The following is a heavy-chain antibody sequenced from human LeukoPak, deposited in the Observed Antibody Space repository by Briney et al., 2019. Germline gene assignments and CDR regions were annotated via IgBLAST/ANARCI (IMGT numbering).Heavy chain of an antibody. J-gene: IGHJ4*02. V-gene: IGHV3-15*01. CDR2: IKRKTDGGTT. D-gene: IGHD2-21*02. Sequence: PGGSLRLSCAASGLTFSNAWMTWVRQTPGKGLEWVGRIKRKTDGGTTDYAAPVKGRFNISRDDSKNTVYLQMNSLKTEDTAVYYCTTAVVVTGFDYWGQGTLVSVSS. CDR3: TTAVVVTGFDY. CDR1: GLTFSNAW.